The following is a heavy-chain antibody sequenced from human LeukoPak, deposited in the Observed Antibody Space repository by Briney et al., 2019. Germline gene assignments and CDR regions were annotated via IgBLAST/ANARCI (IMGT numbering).Heavy chain of an antibody. Sequence: GGSLRLSCAASGFTFNNYAMTWVRQAPGKGLEWVSVINGGGSSYYADSVKGRFTISRDNSKNTLYLQMNSLRAEDTAVYYCAKDPGSSSFLYYFDYWGQGTLVTVSS. V-gene: IGHV3-23*01. CDR1: GFTFNNYA. D-gene: IGHD6-6*01. CDR2: INGGGSS. J-gene: IGHJ4*02. CDR3: AKDPGSSSFLYYFDY.